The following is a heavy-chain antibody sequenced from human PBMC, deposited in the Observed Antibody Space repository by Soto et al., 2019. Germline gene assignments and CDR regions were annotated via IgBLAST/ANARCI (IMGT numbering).Heavy chain of an antibody. J-gene: IGHJ6*02. D-gene: IGHD5-18*01. CDR2: INPSGGST. CDR1: GYTFTSYD. CDR3: ARDAPRGRYNYGVSYYYYGMDV. Sequence: ASVKVSCKASGYTFTSYDINWVRQAPGQGLEWMGIINPSGGSTSYAQKFQGRVTMTRDTSTSTVYMELSSLRSEDTAVYYCARDAPRGRYNYGVSYYYYGMDVWGQGTTVTVSS. V-gene: IGHV1-46*03.